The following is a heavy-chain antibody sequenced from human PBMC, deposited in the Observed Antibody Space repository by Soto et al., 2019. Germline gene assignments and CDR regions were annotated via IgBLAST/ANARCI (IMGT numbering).Heavy chain of an antibody. V-gene: IGHV3-33*01. Sequence: QVQLVESGGGVVQPGRSLRLSCEASGFMFSNHGMHWVRQAQGKGLEWVAVIWSDGNNRYYADSVKGRFTISRDNSKNTVYLQMNSLRAEDTAVYYCVRGDNWNDEASDYWGQGTLVTVSS. CDR2: IWSDGNNR. D-gene: IGHD1-1*01. CDR1: GFMFSNHG. CDR3: VRGDNWNDEASDY. J-gene: IGHJ4*02.